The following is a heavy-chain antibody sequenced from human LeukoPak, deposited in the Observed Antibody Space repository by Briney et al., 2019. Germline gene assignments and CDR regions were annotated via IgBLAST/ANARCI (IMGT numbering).Heavy chain of an antibody. CDR2: ISYDGSNK. V-gene: IGHV3-30-3*02. CDR3: AKPREQWLEYYFDY. D-gene: IGHD6-19*01. Sequence: PGGSLRLSCAASGFTFSSYAMHWVRQASGKGLEWVAVISYDGSNKYYADSVKGRFTISRDNSKNTLYLQMNSLRAEDTAVYYCAKPREQWLEYYFDYWGQGTLVTVFS. J-gene: IGHJ4*02. CDR1: GFTFSSYA.